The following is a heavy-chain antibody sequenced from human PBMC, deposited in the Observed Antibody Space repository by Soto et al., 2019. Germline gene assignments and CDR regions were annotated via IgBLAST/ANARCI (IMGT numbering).Heavy chain of an antibody. J-gene: IGHJ3*02. CDR3: ANSPRKNDAFDI. Sequence: GGSLRLSCAASGFTFSSYAMSWVRQAPGKGLEWVSAISGSGGSTYYADSVKGRFTISRDNSKNTLYLQMNSLRAEDTAVYYCANSPRKNDAFDIWGQGTMVTVSS. CDR1: GFTFSSYA. V-gene: IGHV3-23*01. CDR2: ISGSGGST.